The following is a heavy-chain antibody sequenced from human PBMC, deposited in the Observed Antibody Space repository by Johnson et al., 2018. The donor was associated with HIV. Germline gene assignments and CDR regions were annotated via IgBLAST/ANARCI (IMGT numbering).Heavy chain of an antibody. CDR1: GFTFDDYA. CDR3: ARGSREVPVWGTPGAFDI. Sequence: VQLVESGGGLVQPGRSLRLSCAASGFTFDDYAMHWVRQAPGKGLEWVSGISWNSGSIGYPGSVKGRFTISRENAKNSLYLQMNSRRAGDTAVYYCARGSREVPVWGTPGAFDIWGQGTMVTVSS. V-gene: IGHV3-9*01. CDR2: ISWNSGSI. J-gene: IGHJ3*02. D-gene: IGHD3-16*01.